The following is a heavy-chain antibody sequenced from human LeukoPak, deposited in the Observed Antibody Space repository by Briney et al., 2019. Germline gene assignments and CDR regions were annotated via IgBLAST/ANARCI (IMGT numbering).Heavy chain of an antibody. J-gene: IGHJ5*02. CDR1: GFTFSSYG. D-gene: IGHD6-19*01. Sequence: TGGSLRLSCAASGFTFSSYGMHWVRQAPGKGLEWVAVISYDGSNKYYADSVKGRFTISRDNSKNTLYLQMNSLRAEDTAVYYCAKDLGWNGWANWFDPWGQGTLVTVSS. CDR2: ISYDGSNK. V-gene: IGHV3-30*18. CDR3: AKDLGWNGWANWFDP.